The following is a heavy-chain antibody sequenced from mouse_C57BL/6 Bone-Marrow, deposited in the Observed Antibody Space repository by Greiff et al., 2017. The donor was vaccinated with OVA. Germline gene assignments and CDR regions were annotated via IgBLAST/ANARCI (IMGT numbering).Heavy chain of an antibody. CDR1: GYAFSSSW. J-gene: IGHJ2*01. CDR3: AKHEDGYYASYFDN. CDR2: IYPGDGDT. V-gene: IGHV1-82*01. D-gene: IGHD2-3*01. Sequence: LVESGPELVKPGASVKISCKASGYAFSSSWMHWVKQRPGKGLEWIGRIYPGDGDTNYNGKFKGKATLTADKSSSTAYMQLSSLTSEDAAVYFCAKHEDGYYASYFDNEGQGTTLTVSS.